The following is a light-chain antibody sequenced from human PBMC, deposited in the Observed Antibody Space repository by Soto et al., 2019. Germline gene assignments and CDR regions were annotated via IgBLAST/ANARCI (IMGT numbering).Light chain of an antibody. Sequence: EIVMTQSPATLSVSPGERATLSCRASQSVSSNLAWYQQKPGQAPRLLIYGASTRATGIPARFSGSGSGTEFTLTISSLQSEDFVVYYCQQYINWPLTFGGGTKVEI. CDR3: QQYINWPLT. CDR1: QSVSSN. V-gene: IGKV3-15*01. J-gene: IGKJ4*01. CDR2: GAS.